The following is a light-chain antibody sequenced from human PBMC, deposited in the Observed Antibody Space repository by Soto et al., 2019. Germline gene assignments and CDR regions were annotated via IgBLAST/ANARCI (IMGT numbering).Light chain of an antibody. V-gene: IGLV2-23*02. CDR2: EVS. J-gene: IGLJ1*01. CDR3: CSYAGSSTWV. CDR1: SSDVGSYNL. Sequence: QSVLTQPGSLSGSPGQSIPISFTGTSSDVGSYNLLSWYQKNPGKAPKLMIYEVSKRPPGVSNRFSGSKSGNTASLTISGLQAEDEADYYCCSYAGSSTWVLGTGTRSPS.